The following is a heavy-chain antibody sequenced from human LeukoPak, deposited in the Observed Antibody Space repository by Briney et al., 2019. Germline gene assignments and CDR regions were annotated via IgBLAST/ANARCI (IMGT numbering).Heavy chain of an antibody. CDR1: GGSISSYY. D-gene: IGHD5-18*01. CDR2: ISTSGST. J-gene: IGHJ4*02. CDR3: ARVDVGYSFGYHY. Sequence: SETLSLTCTVSGGSISSYYWSWIRQPAGKGLESIGHISTSGSTNYNPSLKSRVTMSVDTSKNQFSLKLSSVTAADTAVYYCARVDVGYSFGYHYWGQGTLVTVSS. V-gene: IGHV4-4*07.